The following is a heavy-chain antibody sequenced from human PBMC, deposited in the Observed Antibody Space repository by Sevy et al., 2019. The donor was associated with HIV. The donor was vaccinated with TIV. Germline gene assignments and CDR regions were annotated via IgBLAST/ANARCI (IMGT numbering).Heavy chain of an antibody. Sequence: GGSLRLSCAASGFTFSYYGMHWVRQAPGKGLEWVALISYDGSQTDHADSVKGRFTISRDNSKNTLYLEMNSLRGEDTAVYYCAKDEAHSHSIDYWGQGTLVTVSS. J-gene: IGHJ4*02. CDR2: ISYDGSQT. CDR3: AKDEAHSHSIDY. D-gene: IGHD3-22*01. V-gene: IGHV3-30*18. CDR1: GFTFSYYG.